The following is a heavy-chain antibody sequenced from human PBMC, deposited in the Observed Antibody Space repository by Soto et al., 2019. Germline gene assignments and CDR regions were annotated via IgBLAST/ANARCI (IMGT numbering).Heavy chain of an antibody. D-gene: IGHD3-10*01. V-gene: IGHV6-1*01. J-gene: IGHJ6*02. CDR3: VAEARVSETSYNAPKDYYYSAMDV. CDR2: TYYRSRWYT. CDR1: GCSVSSNSAA. Sequence: SHTLSLTCAISGCSVSSNSAAWNWIRQCPSRGLEWLGRTYYRSRWYTDYAVSVKSRITINPDTSKNQFSLQLNSVTPEDTAVYYCVAEARVSETSYNAPKDYYYSAMDVWGQGTTVTVSS.